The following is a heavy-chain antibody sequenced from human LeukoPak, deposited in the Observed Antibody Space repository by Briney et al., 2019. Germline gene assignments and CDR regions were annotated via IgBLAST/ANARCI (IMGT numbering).Heavy chain of an antibody. Sequence: SVKVSCKASGGTFSSYTISWVRQAPGHGLEWMGRIIPVLDIANYAQKFQGRVTITADKSTSTAYMELSSLRSEDTAVYYCARDTYCGGDYYFFFDYWGQGTLVTVSS. CDR3: ARDTYCGGDYYFFFDY. CDR1: GGTFSSYT. V-gene: IGHV1-69*04. J-gene: IGHJ4*02. D-gene: IGHD2-21*01. CDR2: IIPVLDIA.